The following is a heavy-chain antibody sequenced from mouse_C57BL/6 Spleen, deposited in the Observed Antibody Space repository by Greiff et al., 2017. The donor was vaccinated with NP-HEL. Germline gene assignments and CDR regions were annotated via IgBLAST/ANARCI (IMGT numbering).Heavy chain of an antibody. CDR1: GFSLTSYG. CDR3: ARNYGSSYEGWYFDV. J-gene: IGHJ1*03. V-gene: IGHV2-2*01. Sequence: VQLVESGPGLVQPSQSLSITCTVSGFSLTSYGVHWVRQSPGKGLEWLGVIWSGGSTDYNAAFISRLSISKDNSKSQVFFKMNSLQADDTAIYYCARNYGSSYEGWYFDVWGTGTTVTVSS. D-gene: IGHD1-1*01. CDR2: IWSGGST.